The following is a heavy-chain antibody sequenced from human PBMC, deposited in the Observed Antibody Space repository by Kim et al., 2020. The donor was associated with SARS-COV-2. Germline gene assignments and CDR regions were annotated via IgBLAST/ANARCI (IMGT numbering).Heavy chain of an antibody. J-gene: IGHJ4*02. V-gene: IGHV3-23*01. CDR3: AKVHYSGSSSGDY. CDR1: GLSLSAFA. D-gene: IGHD3-10*01. CDR2: ISERDGSA. Sequence: GGSLRLSCAASGLSLSAFAMSWVRQSPGKGLEWVSSISERDGSAYYADSVKGRFTISRDNSKDTLCLQMNSLRAEDTAVYYCAKVHYSGSSSGDYWGQGTLVTVSS.